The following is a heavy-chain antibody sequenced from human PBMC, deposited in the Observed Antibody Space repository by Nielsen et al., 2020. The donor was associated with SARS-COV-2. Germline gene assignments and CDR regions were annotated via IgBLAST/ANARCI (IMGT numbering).Heavy chain of an antibody. CDR2: IKQDGSEK. J-gene: IGHJ4*02. Sequence: GESLKISCAASGFTFSSYWMSWVRQAPGKGLEWVANIKQDGSEKYYVDSVKGRFTISRDNAKNSLYLQMNSLRAEDTAVYYCARGTYSSSPFDYWGQGTLVTVSS. CDR3: ARGTYSSSPFDY. D-gene: IGHD6-6*01. V-gene: IGHV3-7*01. CDR1: GFTFSSYW.